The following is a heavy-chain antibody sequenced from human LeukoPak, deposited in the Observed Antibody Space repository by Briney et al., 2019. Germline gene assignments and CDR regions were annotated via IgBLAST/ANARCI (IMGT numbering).Heavy chain of an antibody. V-gene: IGHV3-15*01. D-gene: IGHD4-17*01. CDR2: IKSKTDGGTT. CDR1: GFTFSNAW. Sequence: GGSLRVSCAASGFTFSNAWMSWVRQAPGKGLEWVGRIKSKTDGGTTDYAAPVKGRFTISRDDSKNTLYLQMNSLKTEDTAVYYCTRAFGDYYFDYWGQGTLVTVSS. CDR3: TRAFGDYYFDY. J-gene: IGHJ4*02.